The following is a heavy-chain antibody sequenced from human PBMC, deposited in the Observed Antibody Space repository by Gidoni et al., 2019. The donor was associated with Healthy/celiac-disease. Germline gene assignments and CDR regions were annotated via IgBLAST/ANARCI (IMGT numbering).Heavy chain of an antibody. J-gene: IGHJ3*02. CDR3: ARISGSHDAFDI. D-gene: IGHD1-26*01. CDR1: GYSISSGYY. Sequence: QVQLQESGPGLVKPSETLSLTCTVSGYSISSGYYWGWIRQPPGKGLEWIGSIYHSGSTYYNPSLKSRVTISVDTSKNQFSLKLSSVTAADTAVYYCARISGSHDAFDIWGQGTMVTVSS. V-gene: IGHV4-38-2*02. CDR2: IYHSGST.